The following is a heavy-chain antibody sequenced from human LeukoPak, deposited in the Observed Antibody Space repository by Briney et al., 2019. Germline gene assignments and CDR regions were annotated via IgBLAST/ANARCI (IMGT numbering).Heavy chain of an antibody. Sequence: SETLSLTCTVSGGSISSYYWSWIRQPAGKGLEWIGRIYTSGSTNYNPSLKSRVTISVDTSKNQFSLKLSSVTAADTAVYYCARVGPVPLDHYYYYMDVWGKGTTVTVSS. CDR2: IYTSGST. V-gene: IGHV4-4*07. CDR3: ARVGPVPLDHYYYYMDV. CDR1: GGSISSYY. J-gene: IGHJ6*03.